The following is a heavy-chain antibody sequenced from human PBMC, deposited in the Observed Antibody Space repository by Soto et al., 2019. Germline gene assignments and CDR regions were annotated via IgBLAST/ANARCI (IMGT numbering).Heavy chain of an antibody. Sequence: GGSLRLSCAASGFTFSNYAMSWVRQAPGKGLEWVSGVSGSGSNTYYAGSVKGRFTISRDNSKNMLYLQMNSLRAEDTAVYYCSKHYYDLLTRSAYWGQGTPVTGSS. CDR1: GFTFSNYA. J-gene: IGHJ1*01. CDR2: VSGSGSNT. CDR3: SKHYYDLLTRSAY. V-gene: IGHV3-23*01. D-gene: IGHD3-9*01.